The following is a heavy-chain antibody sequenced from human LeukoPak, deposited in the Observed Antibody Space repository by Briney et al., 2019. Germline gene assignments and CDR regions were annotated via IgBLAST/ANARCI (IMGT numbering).Heavy chain of an antibody. CDR2: MNPNSGNT. J-gene: IGHJ4*02. Sequence: ASVEVSCKASGYTFTSYDINWVRQATGQGLEWMGWMNPNSGNTGYAQKFQGRVTMTRNTSISTAYMELSSLRSEDTAVYYCARGQRGSGSYYIGFYWGQGTLVTVSS. D-gene: IGHD1-26*01. V-gene: IGHV1-8*01. CDR1: GYTFTSYD. CDR3: ARGQRGSGSYYIGFY.